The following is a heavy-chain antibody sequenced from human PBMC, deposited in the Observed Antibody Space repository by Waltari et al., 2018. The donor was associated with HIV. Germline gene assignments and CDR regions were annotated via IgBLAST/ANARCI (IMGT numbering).Heavy chain of an antibody. CDR3: TAGQNY. CDR2: VDPQNGET. CDR1: EYKFPDYS. J-gene: IGHJ4*02. Sequence: EFQLVQSGPEVRKPGTTVKISCKISEYKFPDYSIHWVRQAPGQVVDWLGLVDPQNGETSYAERVQDRITISADTSRDTAHILRSSLRPDDTAVYSCTAGQNYWGQGTLVAVSS. V-gene: IGHV1-69-2*01.